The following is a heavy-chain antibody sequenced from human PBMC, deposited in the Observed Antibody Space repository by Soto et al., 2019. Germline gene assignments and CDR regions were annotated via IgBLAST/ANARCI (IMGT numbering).Heavy chain of an antibody. V-gene: IGHV4-30-2*01. CDR1: GGSISIGGYS. D-gene: IGHD2-2*02. CDR3: ARGRCSSTSCYTRIPWFDP. J-gene: IGHJ5*02. Sequence: KPSETLSLTCAVSGGSISIGGYSWSWIRQPPGKGLEWIGYIYHSGSTYYNPSLKSRVTISVDRSKNQFSLKLSSVTAADTAVYYCARGRCSSTSCYTRIPWFDPWGQGTLVTVSS. CDR2: IYHSGST.